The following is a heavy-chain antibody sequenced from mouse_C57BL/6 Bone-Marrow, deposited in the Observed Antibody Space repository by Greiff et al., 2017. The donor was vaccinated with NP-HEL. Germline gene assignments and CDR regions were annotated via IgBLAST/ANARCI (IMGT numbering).Heavy chain of an antibody. V-gene: IGHV14-4*01. J-gene: IGHJ2*01. CDR3: NNFLDY. CDR1: GFTIKDDY. Sequence: VQLQQSGAELVRPGASVKLSCTASGFTIKDDYMHWVKQRPEQGLEWIGWIDPENGDTEYASKFQGKATITADKSSNTAYLQRSSLTSEDTAVYYCNNFLDYWGQGTTLTVSS. CDR2: IDPENGDT.